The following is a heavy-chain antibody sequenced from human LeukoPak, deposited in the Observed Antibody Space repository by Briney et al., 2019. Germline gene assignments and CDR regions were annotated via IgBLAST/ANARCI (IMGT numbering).Heavy chain of an antibody. Sequence: GRSLRLSCAASGFTFDDYAMHWVRQAPGKGLEWVSGISWNSGSIGYADSVKGRFTISRDNAKNSLYLQMNCLRAEDMALYYCAKDSLRYYDSSGSTYYFDYWGQGTLVTVCS. V-gene: IGHV3-9*03. CDR1: GFTFDDYA. D-gene: IGHD3-22*01. J-gene: IGHJ4*02. CDR3: AKDSLRYYDSSGSTYYFDY. CDR2: ISWNSGSI.